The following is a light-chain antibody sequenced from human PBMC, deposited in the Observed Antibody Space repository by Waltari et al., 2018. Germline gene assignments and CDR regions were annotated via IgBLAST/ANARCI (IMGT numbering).Light chain of an antibody. V-gene: IGKV1-27*01. CDR3: QKYDSAPWT. Sequence: DIQMTQSPSSLSASVGDRVTITCRASQGINNYLVWYQQKPAKVPKLLIYAASTLQSGVPSRFSGSGSGTDFTLTISSLRPEDFATYYCQKYDSAPWTFGQGTKVEVK. J-gene: IGKJ1*01. CDR1: QGINNY. CDR2: AAS.